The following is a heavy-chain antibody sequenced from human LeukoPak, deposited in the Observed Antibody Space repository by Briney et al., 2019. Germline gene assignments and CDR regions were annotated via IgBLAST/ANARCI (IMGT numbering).Heavy chain of an antibody. Sequence: GGSLRLSCAASGFTFSDYYMSWIRQAPGKGLEWVSYISSSGSTIYYADSVKGRFTISRDNAENSLYLQMNSLRAEDTAVYYCARSNGMVRANWFDPWGQGTLVTVSS. CDR2: ISSSGSTI. J-gene: IGHJ5*02. D-gene: IGHD3-10*01. V-gene: IGHV3-11*01. CDR1: GFTFSDYY. CDR3: ARSNGMVRANWFDP.